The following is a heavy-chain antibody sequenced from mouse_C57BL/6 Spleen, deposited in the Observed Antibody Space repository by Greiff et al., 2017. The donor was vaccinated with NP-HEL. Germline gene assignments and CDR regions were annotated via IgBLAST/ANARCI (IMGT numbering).Heavy chain of an antibody. CDR3: TVYDGYYDYFDY. J-gene: IGHJ2*01. D-gene: IGHD2-3*01. CDR2: IRLKSDNYAT. V-gene: IGHV6-3*01. Sequence: EVKLVESGGGLVQPGGSMKLSCVASGFTFSNYWMNWVRQSPEKGLEWVAQIRLKSDNYATHYAESVKGRFTISRDDSKSSVYLQMNNLRAEDTGIYYCTVYDGYYDYFDYWGQGTTLTVSS. CDR1: GFTFSNYW.